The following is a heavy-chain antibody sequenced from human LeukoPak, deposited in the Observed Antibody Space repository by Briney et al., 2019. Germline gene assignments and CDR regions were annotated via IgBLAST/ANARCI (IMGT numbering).Heavy chain of an antibody. CDR2: ISASGGTT. Sequence: GESLRLSCAASGITFSSYVMSLGPQAPGKGPELVSGISASGGTTHYADSVKGRFTNSRDNSTNTLHLQMNSLRAEDTAIYYCAPQGTLWGEGTLVTVSS. CDR3: APQGTL. J-gene: IGHJ4*02. V-gene: IGHV3-23*01. D-gene: IGHD3-10*01. CDR1: GITFSSYV.